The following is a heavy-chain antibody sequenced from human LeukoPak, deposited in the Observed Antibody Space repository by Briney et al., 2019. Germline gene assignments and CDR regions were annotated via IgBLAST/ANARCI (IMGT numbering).Heavy chain of an antibody. V-gene: IGHV1-46*01. Sequence: ASVKVSCKASGYTFTNYFMHWVRQAPGQGLEWMGIINPSGGSTTYAQKFQGRVTMTRDTSTSTVYMELSSLRSEDTAVFYCATGGALGAAPHRYYFDYWGLGTPVTVSS. CDR1: GYTFTNYF. CDR3: ATGGALGAAPHRYYFDY. J-gene: IGHJ4*02. D-gene: IGHD1-14*01. CDR2: INPSGGST.